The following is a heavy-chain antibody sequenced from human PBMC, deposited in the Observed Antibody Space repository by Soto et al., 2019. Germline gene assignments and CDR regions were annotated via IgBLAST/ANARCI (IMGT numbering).Heavy chain of an antibody. CDR2: ISYDGSSE. V-gene: IGHV3-30-3*01. J-gene: IGHJ5*02. CDR1: GFSFNSYA. Sequence: GGSLRLSCAASGFSFNSYAMHWVRQAPGKGLEWVAVISYDGSSEYYADSVKGRFTISRDNSKNMLYLQMNSLRAEDTAVYYCARDGYCSKTSCLTWFDPWGQGTPVTVSS. D-gene: IGHD2-2*01. CDR3: ARDGYCSKTSCLTWFDP.